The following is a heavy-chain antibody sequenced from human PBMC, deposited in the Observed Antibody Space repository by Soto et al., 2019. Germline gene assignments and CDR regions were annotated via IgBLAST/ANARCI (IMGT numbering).Heavy chain of an antibody. Sequence: PGESLKISCKGSGYNFTNYWIGWVRQMPGKGLEWMGIIYPGDSDTRYSPSFQGQVTISADKSISAAYLQWSSLKASDTAVYYCARVPGIAVAGLKLNYYYGMDVWGQGTTVTVS. J-gene: IGHJ6*02. D-gene: IGHD6-19*01. CDR2: IYPGDSDT. V-gene: IGHV5-51*03. CDR1: GYNFTNYW. CDR3: ARVPGIAVAGLKLNYYYGMDV.